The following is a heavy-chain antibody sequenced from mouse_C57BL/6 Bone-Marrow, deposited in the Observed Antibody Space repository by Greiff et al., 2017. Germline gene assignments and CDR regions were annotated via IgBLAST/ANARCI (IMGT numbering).Heavy chain of an antibody. Sequence: EVKVEESGGGLVQPGGSLKLSCAASGFTFSDYGMAWVRQAPRKGPEWVAFISNLAYSIYYADTVTGRFTISRENAKNTLYLEMSSLRSEDTAMYYCARPSYDGYPYWYFDVWGTGTTVTVSS. D-gene: IGHD2-3*01. V-gene: IGHV5-15*04. CDR1: GFTFSDYG. J-gene: IGHJ1*03. CDR2: ISNLAYSI. CDR3: ARPSYDGYPYWYFDV.